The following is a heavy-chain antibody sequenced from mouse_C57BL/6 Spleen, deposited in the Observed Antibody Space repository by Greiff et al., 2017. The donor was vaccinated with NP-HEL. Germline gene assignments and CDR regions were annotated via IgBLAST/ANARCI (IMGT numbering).Heavy chain of an antibody. CDR2: IYPGDGDT. CDR3: ARGYYGSSPLWYFDV. V-gene: IGHV1-80*01. J-gene: IGHJ1*03. Sequence: QVQLQQSGAELVKPGASVKISCKASGYAFSSYWMNWVKQRPGKGLAWIGQIYPGDGDTNYNGKFKGKATLTADKSSSTAYMQLSSLTSEDSAVYFGARGYYGSSPLWYFDVWGTGTTVTVSS. D-gene: IGHD1-1*01. CDR1: GYAFSSYW.